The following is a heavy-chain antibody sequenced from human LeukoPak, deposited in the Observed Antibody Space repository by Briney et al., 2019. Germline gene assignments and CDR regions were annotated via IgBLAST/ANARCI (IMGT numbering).Heavy chain of an antibody. J-gene: IGHJ5*02. CDR3: ARQVDTAMVVNWFDP. CDR2: IYPGDSDT. D-gene: IGHD5-18*01. V-gene: IGHV5-51*01. Sequence: GESLKISCKGSGYSFTSYWIGWVRQMPGKGLEWMGFIYPGDSDTRYSPSFQGQVTISADKSISTAYLQWSSLKASDTAMYYCARQVDTAMVVNWFDPWGQGTLVTVSS. CDR1: GYSFTSYW.